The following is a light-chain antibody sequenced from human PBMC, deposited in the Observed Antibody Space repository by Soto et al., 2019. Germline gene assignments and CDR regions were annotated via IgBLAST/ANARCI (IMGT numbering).Light chain of an antibody. CDR3: QQHGSSPPSWT. CDR2: GAS. CDR1: QSVTSHY. J-gene: IGKJ1*01. Sequence: ETVLTQSPGTLSLSPGERATLSCRASQSVTSHYLAWYQQKSGQAPRLLIYGASNRATGIPDRFSGSGSGTDFTLTIRRLEPEDFAVYYCQQHGSSPPSWTFGQGTKVEIK. V-gene: IGKV3-20*01.